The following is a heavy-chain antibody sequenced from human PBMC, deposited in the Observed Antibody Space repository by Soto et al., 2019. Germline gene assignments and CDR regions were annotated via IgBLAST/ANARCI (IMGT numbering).Heavy chain of an antibody. Sequence: EVQLLESGGGLVQPGGSLRLSCAASGFTFSSYAMSWVRQAPGKGLEWDSAISGSGVSTYYADSVKGRFTISRDNSKNTLYLQMNSLRAEDTAVYYCAQERIQLWFSSFAYWGQGTLVTVSS. CDR2: ISGSGVST. CDR3: AQERIQLWFSSFAY. CDR1: GFTFSSYA. D-gene: IGHD5-18*01. V-gene: IGHV3-23*01. J-gene: IGHJ4*02.